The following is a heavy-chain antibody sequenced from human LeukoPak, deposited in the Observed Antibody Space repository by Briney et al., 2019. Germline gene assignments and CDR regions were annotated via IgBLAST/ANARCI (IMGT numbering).Heavy chain of an antibody. CDR2: INWNSGSV. J-gene: IGHJ2*01. Sequence: GRSLRLSCAASGFTFDDYALFWVRQAPGKGLEWVSGINWNSGSVDFADSVKGRFTISRDNAKNSLYLQMNSLRAEDTAVYYCQSSGSLEHWYFDLWGRGTLVTVSS. CDR1: GFTFDDYA. D-gene: IGHD3-22*01. V-gene: IGHV3-9*01. CDR3: QSSGSLEHWYFDL.